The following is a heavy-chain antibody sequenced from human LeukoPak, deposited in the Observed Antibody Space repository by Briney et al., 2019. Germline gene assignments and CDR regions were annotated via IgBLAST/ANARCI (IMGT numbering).Heavy chain of an antibody. CDR2: IYYSGNT. CDR1: GDSISTSNSY. J-gene: IGHJ4*02. CDR3: ARDLYYYGSGSYYFDY. Sequence: SETLSLTCTVSGDSISTSNSYWGWIRQPPGKGLEWIGSIYYSGNTYYNASLKSRVTISVDTSKNQFSLKLISVTAADTAVYYCARDLYYYGSGSYYFDYWGQGTLVTVSS. D-gene: IGHD3-10*01. V-gene: IGHV4-39*02.